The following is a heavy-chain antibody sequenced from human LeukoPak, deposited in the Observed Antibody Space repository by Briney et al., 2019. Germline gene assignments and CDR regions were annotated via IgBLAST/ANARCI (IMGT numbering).Heavy chain of an antibody. Sequence: GGSLRLSCAASGFTFSNYGMHWVRQTPGKGLEWVAFIRHDGNDKYYADSVKGRFTISRDNSKNTLYLQMNSLRGEDTAVYFCAKDPQFARGGYSYYMDVWGKGTTVTVSS. CDR3: AKDPQFARGGYSYYMDV. CDR2: IRHDGNDK. V-gene: IGHV3-30*02. CDR1: GFTFSNYG. J-gene: IGHJ6*03. D-gene: IGHD3-16*01.